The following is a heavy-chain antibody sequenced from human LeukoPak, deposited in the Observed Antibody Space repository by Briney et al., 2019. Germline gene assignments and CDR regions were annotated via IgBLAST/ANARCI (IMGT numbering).Heavy chain of an antibody. J-gene: IGHJ3*02. CDR2: IYYSGST. V-gene: IGHV4-59*01. Sequence: PSETLSLTCTVSGGSISSYYWSWIRQPPGKGLEWIGYIYYSGSTNYNPSLKSRVTISVDTSKNQFSLKLSSVTAADTAVYYCARLDTYYHDYTPTYAFDIWGQGTMVTVSS. D-gene: IGHD3-22*01. CDR1: GGSISSYY. CDR3: ARLDTYYHDYTPTYAFDI.